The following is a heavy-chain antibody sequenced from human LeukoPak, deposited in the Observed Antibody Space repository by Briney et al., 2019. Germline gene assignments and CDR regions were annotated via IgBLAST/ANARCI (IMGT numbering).Heavy chain of an antibody. CDR1: GFTFRSYA. CDR2: ISCDGSNK. D-gene: IGHD3-9*01. V-gene: IGHV3-30*04. J-gene: IGHJ4*02. CDR3: ARGIDGLTRYFDY. Sequence: GGSLRLSCADSGFTFRSYAMHWVRQAPGKGLEWVAVISCDGSNKYYADSVKGRFTISRDNSKNTLYLQMNSLRAEDTAVYYCARGIDGLTRYFDYWGQGTLVTVSS.